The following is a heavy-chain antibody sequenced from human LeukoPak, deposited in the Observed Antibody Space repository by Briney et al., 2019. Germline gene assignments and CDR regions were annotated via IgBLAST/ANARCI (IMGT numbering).Heavy chain of an antibody. Sequence: ASVKVSCKASGYTFTSYGYSWVRQDPGQGLEWMGWISAYNGNTKYAQKLQGRVTMTTVTSTSTVYMELRSLTSDDTAVYYCARAKTLEPTPSNAFDIWGQGTMVTVSS. CDR3: ARAKTLEPTPSNAFDI. CDR1: GYTFTSYG. V-gene: IGHV1-18*01. CDR2: ISAYNGNT. D-gene: IGHD1-1*01. J-gene: IGHJ3*02.